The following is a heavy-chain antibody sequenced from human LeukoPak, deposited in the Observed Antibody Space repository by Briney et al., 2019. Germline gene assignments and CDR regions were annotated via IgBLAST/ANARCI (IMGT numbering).Heavy chain of an antibody. Sequence: PGGSLRLSCAASGFTFSSYGMHWVRQAPGKGLEGVAVISYDGSNKYYADSVQGRFTISRGNSKNTLYLQMNSLRAEDTAVYYCAKAEGGYYYYGMDVWGQGTTVTVSS. J-gene: IGHJ6*02. D-gene: IGHD1-14*01. CDR1: GFTFSSYG. CDR3: AKAEGGYYYYGMDV. CDR2: ISYDGSNK. V-gene: IGHV3-30*18.